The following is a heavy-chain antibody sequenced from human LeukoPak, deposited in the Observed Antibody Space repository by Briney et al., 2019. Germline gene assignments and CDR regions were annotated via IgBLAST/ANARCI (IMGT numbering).Heavy chain of an antibody. J-gene: IGHJ5*02. D-gene: IGHD6-13*01. CDR1: GYTFTGYY. CDR2: INPNSGGT. V-gene: IGHV1-2*02. CDR3: ARDRQQLVTLARWFDP. Sequence: ASVKVSCKASGYTFTGYYMHWVRQAPGQGLEWMGWINPNSGGTNYAQKFQGRVTMTRDTSISTAYMELSRLRSDDTAVYYCARDRQQLVTLARWFDPWGQGTLVTVSS.